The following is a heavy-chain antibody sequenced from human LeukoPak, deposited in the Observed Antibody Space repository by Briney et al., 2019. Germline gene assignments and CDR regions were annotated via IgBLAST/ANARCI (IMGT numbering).Heavy chain of an antibody. CDR2: ISDPHSGSET. D-gene: IGHD6-19*01. V-gene: IGHV3-23*01. CDR1: GFTFSSYT. J-gene: IGHJ4*02. Sequence: GGSLRLSCAASGFTFSSYTMNWVRQALGQGLEWVSTISDPHSGSETHYADSVKGRFTISRDDSQNTLYLQMDSLRAEDTAVYYCAKDSSGWYFDYWGQGTLVTVSS. CDR3: AKDSSGWYFDY.